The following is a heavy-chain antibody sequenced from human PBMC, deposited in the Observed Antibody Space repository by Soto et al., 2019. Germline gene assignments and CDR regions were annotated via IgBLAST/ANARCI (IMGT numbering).Heavy chain of an antibody. J-gene: IGHJ4*02. CDR1: GYTFTSYA. D-gene: IGHD1-20*01. Sequence: ASVKVCCKASGYTFTSYAMHWVRQAPGQRLEWMGWINAGNGNTKYSQKFQGRVTITRDTSASTAYMELSSLRSEDTAVYYCARAFSITGTTSFDYWGQGTLVTVSS. CDR3: ARAFSITGTTSFDY. V-gene: IGHV1-3*01. CDR2: INAGNGNT.